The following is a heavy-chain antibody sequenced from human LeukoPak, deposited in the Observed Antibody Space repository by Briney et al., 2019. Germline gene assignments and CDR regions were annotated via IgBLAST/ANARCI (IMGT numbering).Heavy chain of an antibody. CDR3: ASLGCSGGSCYLGWFDP. CDR1: GGTFSSYA. J-gene: IGHJ5*02. Sequence: SVKVSCKASGGTFSSYAISWVRQAPGQGLEWMGGIIPILGTANYAQKFQGRVTITADESTSTAYMELSSLRSEDTAVYYCASLGCSGGSCYLGWFDPWGQGTLVTVSS. CDR2: IIPILGTA. V-gene: IGHV1-69*13. D-gene: IGHD2-15*01.